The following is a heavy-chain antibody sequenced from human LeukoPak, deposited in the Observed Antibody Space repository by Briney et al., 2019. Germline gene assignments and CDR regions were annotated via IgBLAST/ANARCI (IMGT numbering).Heavy chain of an antibody. CDR3: ARAGAAAGTRIDP. D-gene: IGHD6-13*01. Sequence: SVTVSCKASGGTFSSYAISWVRQAPGQGLEWMGRIIPILGIANYAQKFQGRVTITADKSTSTAYMELSSLRSEDTAVYYCARAGAAAGTRIDPWGQGTLVTVSS. J-gene: IGHJ5*02. V-gene: IGHV1-69*04. CDR2: IIPILGIA. CDR1: GGTFSSYA.